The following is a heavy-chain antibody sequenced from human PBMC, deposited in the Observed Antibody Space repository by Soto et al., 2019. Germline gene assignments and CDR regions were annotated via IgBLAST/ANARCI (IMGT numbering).Heavy chain of an antibody. CDR3: ARGARI. Sequence: SLRLSCADSRFTFNGYWMYWVRQAPGKGLEWVANIKEDGSEKNYVDSVRGRFTISRDNAKNSLYLQMNSLRAEDTAVYYCARGARIWGQGTMVTVSS. CDR1: RFTFNGYW. CDR2: IKEDGSEK. V-gene: IGHV3-7*01. J-gene: IGHJ3*02.